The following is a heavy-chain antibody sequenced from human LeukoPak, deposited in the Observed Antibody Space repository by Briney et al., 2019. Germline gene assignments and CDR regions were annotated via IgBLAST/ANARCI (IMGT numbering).Heavy chain of an antibody. CDR2: INTDGSST. J-gene: IGHJ3*02. D-gene: IGHD5-12*01. CDR1: GYTFSSYG. V-gene: IGHV3-74*01. Sequence: GGSRRLSCAASGYTFSSYGMHWVRQGPGKGLVWVSRINTDGSSTSNADSVKGRFTISRDNAKNTLYLQMNSLRAEDTAVYYCARDYLCAFDIWGQGTMVTVSS. CDR3: ARDYLCAFDI.